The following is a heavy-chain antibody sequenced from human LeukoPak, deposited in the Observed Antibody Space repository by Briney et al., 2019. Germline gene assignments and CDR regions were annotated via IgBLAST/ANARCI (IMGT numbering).Heavy chain of an antibody. D-gene: IGHD5-12*01. CDR1: GFMFSRYW. Sequence: GGSLRLSCAASGFMFSRYWMHWVRQAPGKELVWVSHIKSDGSSTTYADSVKGRFTISRDNAKSTLYLQMNSLRAEDTAVYYCAKDRGYSGYDLFDYWGQGTLVTVSS. CDR2: IKSDGSST. V-gene: IGHV3-74*01. J-gene: IGHJ4*02. CDR3: AKDRGYSGYDLFDY.